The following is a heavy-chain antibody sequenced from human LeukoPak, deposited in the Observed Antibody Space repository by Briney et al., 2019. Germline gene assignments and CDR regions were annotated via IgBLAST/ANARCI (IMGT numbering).Heavy chain of an antibody. D-gene: IGHD3-22*01. CDR2: IYTSGST. J-gene: IGHJ4*02. V-gene: IGHV4-61*02. CDR1: GGSISSGSYY. Sequence: PSETLSLTCTVSGGSISSGSYYWSWIRQPAGKGLEWIGRIYTSGSTNYNPSLKSRVTISVDTSKNQFSLKLSSVTAADTAVYYCARVVFKRGYYHFDYWGQGTLVTVSS. CDR3: ARVVFKRGYYHFDY.